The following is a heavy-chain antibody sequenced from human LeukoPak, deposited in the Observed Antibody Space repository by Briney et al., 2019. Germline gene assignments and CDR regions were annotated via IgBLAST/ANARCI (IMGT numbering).Heavy chain of an antibody. CDR2: IYYSGST. J-gene: IGHJ4*02. D-gene: IGHD1-26*01. V-gene: IGHV4-59*01. Sequence: ASETLSLTCAVYGGSFSGYYWSWIRQPPGKGLEWIGYIYYSGSTNYNPSLKSRVTISVDTSKNQFSLKLSSVTAADTAVYYCAREVGAFDYWGQGTLVTVSS. CDR1: GGSFSGYY. CDR3: AREVGAFDY.